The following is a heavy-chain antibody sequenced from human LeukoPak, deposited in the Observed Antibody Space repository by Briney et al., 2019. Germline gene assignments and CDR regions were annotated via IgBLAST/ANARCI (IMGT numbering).Heavy chain of an antibody. V-gene: IGHV1-2*06. CDR2: INPNSGGT. CDR3: ARGDAFDI. CDR1: GFTFSSYG. Sequence: GGSLRLSCAASGFTFSSYGMHWVRQAPGQGLEWMGRINPNSGGTNYAQKFQGRVTMTRDTSISTAYMELSRLRSDDTAVYYCARGDAFDIWGQGTMVTVSS. J-gene: IGHJ3*02.